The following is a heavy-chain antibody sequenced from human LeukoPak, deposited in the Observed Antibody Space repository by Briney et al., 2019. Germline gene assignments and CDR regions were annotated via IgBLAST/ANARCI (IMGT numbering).Heavy chain of an antibody. D-gene: IGHD3-9*01. Sequence: PSETLSLTCTVSGGFVSSDFFYWNWIRQPPGKGLEWIGYIYYSGNTNYNPSLKSRVTISVDTSKNQFSLKLKSVTAADTAVYYCARGRYYDILTGHYRLQPFDYWGQGALVTVSS. CDR2: IYYSGNT. J-gene: IGHJ4*02. V-gene: IGHV4-61*01. CDR3: ARGRYYDILTGHYRLQPFDY. CDR1: GGFVSSDFFY.